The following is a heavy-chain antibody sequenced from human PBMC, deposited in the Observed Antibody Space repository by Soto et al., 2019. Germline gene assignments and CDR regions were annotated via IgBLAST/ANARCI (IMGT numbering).Heavy chain of an antibody. Sequence: QVQLVESGGGVVQPGRSLRLSCAASGFTFSSYGMHWVRQAPGKGLEWVAVISYDGSNKYYADSVKGRFTISRDNSKNTLYRQMNSLRAEDTAVYYCARSPYSVSYLASLDYWGQGTLVTVSS. J-gene: IGHJ4*02. V-gene: IGHV3-30*03. CDR1: GFTFSSYG. CDR2: ISYDGSNK. CDR3: ARSPYSVSYLASLDY. D-gene: IGHD1-26*01.